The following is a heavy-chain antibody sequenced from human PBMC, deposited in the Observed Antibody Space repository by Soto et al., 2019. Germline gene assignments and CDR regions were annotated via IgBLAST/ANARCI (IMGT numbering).Heavy chain of an antibody. CDR2: TNHSGST. V-gene: IGHV4-34*01. D-gene: IGHD6-19*01. J-gene: IGHJ3*02. CDR1: GGSFSGYY. CDR3: ARGREQWLVDAFDT. Sequence: SSETLSLTCAVYGGSFSGYYWNWIRQPPGKGLEWIGDTNHSGSTNYNPSLKSRVTISVDTSKNQFSLKLSSVTAADTAVYYCARGREQWLVDAFDTWGQGTMVTVSS.